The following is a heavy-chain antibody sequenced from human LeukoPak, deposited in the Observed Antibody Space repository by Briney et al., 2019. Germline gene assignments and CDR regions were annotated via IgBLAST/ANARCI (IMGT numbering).Heavy chain of an antibody. CDR1: GFTFSSHA. D-gene: IGHD2-15*01. CDR2: LIENGATT. V-gene: IGHV3-23*01. J-gene: IGHJ1*01. CDR3: AQQVGYCSSGSCYFTY. Sequence: GGSLRLSCAASGFTFSSHAMSWVRRAPGKGLEWVSGLIENGATTYYADSVKGRFTISRDKSKNTLSLQMNSLRAEDTAVYYCAQQVGYCSSGSCYFTYWGQGTLVTVSS.